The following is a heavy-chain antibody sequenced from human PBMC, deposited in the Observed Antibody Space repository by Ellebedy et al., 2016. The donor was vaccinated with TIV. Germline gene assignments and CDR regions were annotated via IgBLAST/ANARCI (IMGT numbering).Heavy chain of an antibody. CDR1: GFTFSSYA. D-gene: IGHD6-19*01. CDR2: ISSSGGST. Sequence: PGGSLRLSCAASGFTFSSYAMSWVRQAPGKGLEWVSAISSSGGSTYYADSVKGRFTMSRDNSKHALYLQMNSLRVEDTAVYYCASSGPGYSYGMDVWGQGTTVAVSS. V-gene: IGHV3-23*01. CDR3: ASSGPGYSYGMDV. J-gene: IGHJ6*02.